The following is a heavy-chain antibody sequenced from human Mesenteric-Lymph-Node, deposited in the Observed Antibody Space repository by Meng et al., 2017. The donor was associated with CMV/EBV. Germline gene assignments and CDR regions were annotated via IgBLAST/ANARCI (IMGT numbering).Heavy chain of an antibody. J-gene: IGHJ5*02. D-gene: IGHD2-2*01. CDR2: IKSDGSST. CDR1: GFSISTYW. V-gene: IGHV3-74*01. CDR3: ARGRVCGIPAVACNWFDP. Sequence: GESLKISCVVTGFSISTYWMHWVRQAPGKGLVWVSRIKSDGSSTTYADSVKGRFTISRDNAKNTLYLQMNSLRAEDTAVYYCARGRVCGIPAVACNWFDPWGQGTLVTVSS.